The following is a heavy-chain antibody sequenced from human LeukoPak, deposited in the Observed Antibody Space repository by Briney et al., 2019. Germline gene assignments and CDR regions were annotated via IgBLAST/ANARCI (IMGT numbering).Heavy chain of an antibody. J-gene: IGHJ1*01. Sequence: GVLRLSCAASGFTFSSYAMHWVRQAPGKGLECVGRIKSNIDDETTDYAAPVKGRFSISRDDSIQTLYLQMNSLTTEDSALYYCTTESRHCGRSSCYVENIQHWGQGTLVTVSS. V-gene: IGHV3-15*01. CDR2: IKSNIDDETT. CDR3: TTESRHCGRSSCYVENIQH. CDR1: GFTFSSYA. D-gene: IGHD2-2*01.